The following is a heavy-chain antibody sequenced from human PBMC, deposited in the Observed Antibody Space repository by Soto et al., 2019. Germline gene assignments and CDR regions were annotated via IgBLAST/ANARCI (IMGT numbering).Heavy chain of an antibody. D-gene: IGHD3-22*01. Sequence: GASVKVSCKASGYTFTSYYMHWVRQAPGQGLEWMGIINPSGGSTSYAQKFQGRVTMTRDTSTSTVYMELSSLRSEDTAVYYCARDPDDSSGYSNWFDPWGQGTLVTVSS. V-gene: IGHV1-46*01. J-gene: IGHJ5*02. CDR3: ARDPDDSSGYSNWFDP. CDR2: INPSGGST. CDR1: GYTFTSYY.